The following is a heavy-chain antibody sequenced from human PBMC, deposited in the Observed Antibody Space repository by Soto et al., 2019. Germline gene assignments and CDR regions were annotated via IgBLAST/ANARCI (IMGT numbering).Heavy chain of an antibody. D-gene: IGHD3-9*01. CDR2: TIPIFGTA. J-gene: IGHJ5*02. CDR1: GGTFSSYA. Sequence: SVKVSCKASGGTFSSYAISWVRQAPGQGLEWMGGTIPIFGTANYAQKFQGRVTITADESTSTAYMELSSLRSEDTAVYYCARDEFDGSRRWLNWFDPWGQGTVVTVSS. CDR3: ARDEFDGSRRWLNWFDP. V-gene: IGHV1-69*13.